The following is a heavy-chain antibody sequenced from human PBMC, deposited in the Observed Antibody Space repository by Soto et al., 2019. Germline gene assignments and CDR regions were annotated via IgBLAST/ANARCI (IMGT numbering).Heavy chain of an antibody. CDR1: GYTFTGYY. V-gene: IGHV1-2*04. CDR3: ARGRIAAAGTNYYYYGMDV. J-gene: IGHJ6*02. Sequence: GASVKVSCKASGYTFTGYYMHWVRQAPGQGLEWMGWINPNSGGTNYAQKFQGWVTMTRDTSISTAYMELSRLRPDDTAVYYCARGRIAAAGTNYYYYGMDVWGQGTTVTVSS. CDR2: INPNSGGT. D-gene: IGHD6-13*01.